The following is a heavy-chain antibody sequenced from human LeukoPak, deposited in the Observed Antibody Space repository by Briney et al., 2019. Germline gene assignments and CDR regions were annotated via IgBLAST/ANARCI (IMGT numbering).Heavy chain of an antibody. Sequence: GASVKVSCKASGGTFSSYAISWVRQAPGQGLEWMGRIIPFLGIANYAQKFQGRVTITADKSTSTAYMELSSLRSEDTAVYYCARENYYGSGSYYGNFDYWGEGTLVTVSS. CDR1: GGTFSSYA. D-gene: IGHD3-10*01. CDR2: IIPFLGIA. V-gene: IGHV1-69*04. J-gene: IGHJ4*02. CDR3: ARENYYGSGSYYGNFDY.